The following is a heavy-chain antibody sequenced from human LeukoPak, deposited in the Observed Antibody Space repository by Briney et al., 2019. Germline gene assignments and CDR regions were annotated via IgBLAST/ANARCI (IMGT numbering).Heavy chain of an antibody. V-gene: IGHV3-74*01. Sequence: PGGSLRLSCEASGFTFSNVWMHWVRQAPGKGLAWVSYILSDGSMTNYAGNVKGRFTVSRDNAKNTVYLQMNSLRVEDTAVYCCATDGSYALGGWGQGTLVTVSS. CDR1: GFTFSNVW. D-gene: IGHD3-16*01. CDR3: ATDGSYALGG. J-gene: IGHJ4*02. CDR2: ILSDGSMT.